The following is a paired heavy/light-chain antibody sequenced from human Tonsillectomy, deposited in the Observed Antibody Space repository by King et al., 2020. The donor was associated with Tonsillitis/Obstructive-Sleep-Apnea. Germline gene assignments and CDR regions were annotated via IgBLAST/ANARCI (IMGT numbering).Heavy chain of an antibody. V-gene: IGHV3-53*01. CDR3: ARDGHSPNYAEGYFDC. Sequence: EVQLVESGGGLIQPGGSLRLSCAASGFTVSSNFMSWVRQAPGKGLEWVSVIYSGGSTHYADSVKGRFTISRDNSKNTLYLQLNSLRAEDTAVYYCARDGHSPNYAEGYFDCWGRGTLVTISS. D-gene: IGHD3-16*01. J-gene: IGHJ4*02. CDR1: GFTVSSNF. CDR2: IYSGGST.
Light chain of an antibody. J-gene: IGLJ1*01. Sequence: SYDLTQPPSVSVSPGQTASITCSGDKLGDKYAYWYQQKPGQSPVLVIYQNNKRPSGIPERFSGSNSGHTATLTISGTQALDEADYYCQAWDSSTAYVFGTGTKVTVL. V-gene: IGLV3-1*01. CDR2: QNN. CDR1: KLGDKY. CDR3: QAWDSSTAYV.